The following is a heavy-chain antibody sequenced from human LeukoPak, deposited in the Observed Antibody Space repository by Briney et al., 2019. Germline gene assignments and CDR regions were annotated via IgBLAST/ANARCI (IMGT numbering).Heavy chain of an antibody. V-gene: IGHV4-59*12. CDR3: ARSKFWSGYYLIAVFDY. J-gene: IGHJ4*02. D-gene: IGHD3-3*01. CDR1: GGSISSYY. CDR2: IYYSGST. Sequence: PSETLSLTCTVSGGSISSYYWSWIRQPPGKGLEWIGYIYYSGSTNYNPSLKSRVTISVDTSKNQFSLKLSSVTAADTAVYYCARSKFWSGYYLIAVFDYWGQGTLVTVSS.